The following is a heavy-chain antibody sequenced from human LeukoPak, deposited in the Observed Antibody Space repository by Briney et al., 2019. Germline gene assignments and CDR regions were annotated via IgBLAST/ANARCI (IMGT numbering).Heavy chain of an antibody. D-gene: IGHD2-15*01. Sequence: GESLKTSCKGSGYSFTSYWIGWVRQMPGKGLEWMGIIYPGDSDTRYSPSFQGQVTISADKSISTAYLQWSSLKASDTAMYYCARARYCSGGSCWEEVDYFDYWGQGTLVTVSS. CDR3: ARARYCSGGSCWEEVDYFDY. V-gene: IGHV5-51*01. J-gene: IGHJ4*02. CDR2: IYPGDSDT. CDR1: GYSFTSYW.